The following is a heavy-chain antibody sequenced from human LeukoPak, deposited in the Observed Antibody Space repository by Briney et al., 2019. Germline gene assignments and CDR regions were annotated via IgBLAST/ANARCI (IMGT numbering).Heavy chain of an antibody. CDR1: GYTFISYG. V-gene: IGHV1-2*02. D-gene: IGHD3-22*01. CDR2: INPNSGGT. J-gene: IGHJ4*02. CDR3: ARDDSSGYSPAY. Sequence: AASVKVSCKASGYTFISYGISWVRQAPGQGLEWMGWINPNSGGTNYAQKFQGRVTMTRDTSISTAYMELSRLRSDDTAVYYCARDDSSGYSPAYWGQGTLVTVSS.